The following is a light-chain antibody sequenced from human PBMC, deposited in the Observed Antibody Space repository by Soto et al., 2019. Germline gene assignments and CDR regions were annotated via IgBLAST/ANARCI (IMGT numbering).Light chain of an antibody. CDR1: QNIRNY. Sequence: DIQMTQSPSSLSASVGDRVTITCRASQNIRNYLSWYQQKPGKAPKLLINLASTLQSGVPSRFSGSGSGTDFTLAISSLRPEDFATYYCQQSSTTPQTFGGGTRVEIK. J-gene: IGKJ4*01. CDR3: QQSSTTPQT. CDR2: LAS. V-gene: IGKV1-39*01.